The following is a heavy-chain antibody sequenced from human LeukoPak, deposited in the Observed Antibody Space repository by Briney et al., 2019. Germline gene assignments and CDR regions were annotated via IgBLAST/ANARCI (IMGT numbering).Heavy chain of an antibody. CDR2: IGGSGGST. V-gene: IGHV3-23*01. D-gene: IGHD3-9*01. CDR1: GFTLSNYA. CDR3: AKGYSTDILTGYYY. Sequence: GGSLRLSCAVSGFTLSNYAMSWVRQAPGKGLEWVSAIGGSGGSTYYADSVKGRFTISRDNSKNTLYLQMNSLRAEDTAVYYCAKGYSTDILTGYYYWGQGTLVTVSS. J-gene: IGHJ4*02.